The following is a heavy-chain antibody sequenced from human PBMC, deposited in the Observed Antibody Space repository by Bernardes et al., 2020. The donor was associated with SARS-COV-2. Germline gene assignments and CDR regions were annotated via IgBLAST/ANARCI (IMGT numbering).Heavy chain of an antibody. CDR2: INPHSGNT. CDR3: ARASETYYDFWNSYYYYGLAV. J-gene: IGHJ6*02. CDR1: GYTFSNHD. D-gene: IGHD3-3*01. V-gene: IGHV1-8*01. Sequence: ASVKVSCKASGYTFSNHDINWVRQATGQGLAWMGWINPHSGNTGYAQKFQGRVTMTMSTSISTAYMELSSLKSEDTAVYYCARASETYYDFWNSYYYYGLAVWGQGTTVTVSS.